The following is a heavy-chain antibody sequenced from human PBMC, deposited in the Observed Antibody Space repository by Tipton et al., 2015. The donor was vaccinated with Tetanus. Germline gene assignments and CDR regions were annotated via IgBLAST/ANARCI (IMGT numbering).Heavy chain of an antibody. J-gene: IGHJ4*02. CDR3: ARYYDSSGYYRRRYTSSFDY. CDR2: ISYSGFT. D-gene: IGHD3-22*01. Sequence: TLSLTCTVSGDSISSSSHYWGWIRQPPGKGLEWIGSISYSGFTYYNPSLKGRVTVSVDTSKSQFSLKVSSVTAADTAVYYCARYYDSSGYYRRRYTSSFDYWGQGTLVTVSS. V-gene: IGHV4-39*07. CDR1: GDSISSSSHY.